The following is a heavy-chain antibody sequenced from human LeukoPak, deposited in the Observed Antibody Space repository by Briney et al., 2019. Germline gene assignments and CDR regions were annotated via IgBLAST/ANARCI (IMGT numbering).Heavy chain of an antibody. Sequence: GRSLRLSCTASGFTFGLSSMNWVRQAPGKGLEWVSGIHTSDNTFYADSVKGRFSISRDTSKNTLNLQMNTLRAEDTAVYYCATRIGAGGLFYFDYWGQGTLVTVSS. CDR1: GFTFGLSS. CDR3: ATRIGAGGLFYFDY. CDR2: IHTSDNT. J-gene: IGHJ4*02. D-gene: IGHD6-13*01. V-gene: IGHV3-53*01.